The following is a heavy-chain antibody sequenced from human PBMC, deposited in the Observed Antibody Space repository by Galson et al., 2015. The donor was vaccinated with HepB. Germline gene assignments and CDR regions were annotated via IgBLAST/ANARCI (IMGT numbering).Heavy chain of an antibody. CDR1: GFTFSSYG. CDR2: ISYDGSNK. D-gene: IGHD6-13*01. Sequence: SLRLSCAASGFTFSSYGMHWVRQAPGKGLEWVAVISYDGSNKYYADSVKGRFTISRDNAKNTLYLQMNSLRAEDTAVYYCARVHSTQQYGMDVWGQGTTVTVSS. J-gene: IGHJ6*02. CDR3: ARVHSTQQYGMDV. V-gene: IGHV3-30*03.